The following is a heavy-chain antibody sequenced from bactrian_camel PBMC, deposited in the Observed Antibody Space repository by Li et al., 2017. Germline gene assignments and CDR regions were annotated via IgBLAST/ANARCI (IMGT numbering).Heavy chain of an antibody. D-gene: IGHD5*01. V-gene: IGHV3S31*01. CDR1: GFTYSSYC. CDR3: AAGQGVGWCPTSRRVPGGSLALVTCT. CDR2: ICTGGGGT. J-gene: IGHJ4*01. Sequence: VQLVESGGGLVQAGGSLRLSCAASGFTYSSYCMGWFRQVPGKEREGVAAICTGGGGTLYADSVKGRFTISQDNAKNTLYLQMNNLKPEDTAMYYCAAGQGVGWCPTSRRVPGGSLALVTCTGARGPRSPSP.